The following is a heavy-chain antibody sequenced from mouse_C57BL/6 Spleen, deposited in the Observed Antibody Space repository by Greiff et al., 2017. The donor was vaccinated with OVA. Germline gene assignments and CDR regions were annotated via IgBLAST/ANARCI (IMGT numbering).Heavy chain of an antibody. CDR2: IRSKSNNYAT. CDR1: GFSFNTYA. J-gene: IGHJ4*01. Sequence: EVHLVESGGGLVQPKGSLKLSCAASGFSFNTYAMNWVRQAPGQGLEWVARIRSKSNNYATYYADSVKDRFTIYRENSERMLYMQMNNMKTEDTDIYYCVRVDGDDTAIDDWGKGTTVTVSS. D-gene: IGHD2-12*01. V-gene: IGHV10-1*01. CDR3: VRVDGDDTAIDD.